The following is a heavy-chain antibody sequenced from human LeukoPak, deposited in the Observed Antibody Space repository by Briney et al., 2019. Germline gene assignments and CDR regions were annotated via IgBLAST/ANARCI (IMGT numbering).Heavy chain of an antibody. CDR2: IYTSGST. CDR3: ARDLPAATHWFDP. Sequence: MTSETLSLTCTVSGGSISSYYGSWIRQPAGKGLEWIGRIYTSGSTNYNPSLKSRVTMSVDTSKNQFSLKLSSVTAADTAVYYCARDLPAATHWFDPWGQGTLVTVSS. CDR1: GGSISSYY. V-gene: IGHV4-4*07. D-gene: IGHD2-2*01. J-gene: IGHJ5*02.